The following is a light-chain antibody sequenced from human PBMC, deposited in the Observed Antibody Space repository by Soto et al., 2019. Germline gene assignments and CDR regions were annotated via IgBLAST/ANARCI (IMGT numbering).Light chain of an antibody. J-gene: IGKJ1*01. V-gene: IGKV4-1*01. Sequence: DIVMTQSPDSLAVSLGERATINCKSSQSVLYSSNNKNYLAWYQQKPGQPPKLLIYWASTRKSGVPDRFSGSGSGTEFTLTISSLQAEDVAVYYCQQDYSTPWTFGQGTKAEIK. CDR3: QQDYSTPWT. CDR2: WAS. CDR1: QSVLYSSNNKNY.